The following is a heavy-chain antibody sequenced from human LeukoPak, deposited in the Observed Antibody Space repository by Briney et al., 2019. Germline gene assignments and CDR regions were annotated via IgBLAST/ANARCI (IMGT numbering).Heavy chain of an antibody. CDR1: GFSLITSGMC. Sequence: SGPTLVNPTQTLTLTCTFSGFSLITSGMCVSWIRQPPGKALERLALIDWDDDKYYSTSLKTRLTVSKDTFKNQVVLTMTNMDPVDTATYYCARISAYGDYYFDYWGQGTLVTVSS. J-gene: IGHJ4*02. CDR2: IDWDDDK. D-gene: IGHD4-17*01. V-gene: IGHV2-70*01. CDR3: ARISAYGDYYFDY.